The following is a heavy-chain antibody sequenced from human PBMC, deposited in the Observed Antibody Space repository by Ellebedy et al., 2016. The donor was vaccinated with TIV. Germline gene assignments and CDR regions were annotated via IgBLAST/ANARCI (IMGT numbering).Heavy chain of an antibody. V-gene: IGHV1-69*13. CDR1: GCTFSSHA. J-gene: IGHJ4*02. CDR2: IIPTSGTV. D-gene: IGHD2-21*02. Sequence: AASVKVSCKASGCTFSSHAISWVRQARGQGLEWMGRIIPTSGTVSYAQKLRGRVTITADASTSTAYMELSSLASDDTALYYCASTYCSGDCYAADYWGQGTLVTVSS. CDR3: ASTYCSGDCYAADY.